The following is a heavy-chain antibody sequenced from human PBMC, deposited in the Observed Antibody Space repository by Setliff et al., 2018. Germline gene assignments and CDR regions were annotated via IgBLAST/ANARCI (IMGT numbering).Heavy chain of an antibody. CDR1: GGSIRNYY. CDR3: ARGPPGYYYYMNV. CDR2: IYYSGNT. V-gene: IGHV4-59*01. Sequence: SETLSLTCTVSGGSIRNYYWSWIRQPPGKGLEWIGYIYYSGNTNYNPSLKSRVTISVDTSKNQFSLKLTSVTEADTAVYYCARGPPGYYYYMNVWGQGTTVTVSS. J-gene: IGHJ6*03.